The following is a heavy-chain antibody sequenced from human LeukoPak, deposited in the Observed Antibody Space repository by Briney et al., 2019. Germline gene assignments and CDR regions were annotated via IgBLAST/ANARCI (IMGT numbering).Heavy chain of an antibody. CDR3: ARGILTIFGVAPYYYYMDV. CDR1: GGTFSSYA. V-gene: IGHV1-69*05. J-gene: IGHJ6*03. CDR2: IIPIFGTA. Sequence: SVKVSCKASGGTFSSYAISWVRQAPGQGLEWMGGIIPIFGTANYAQKFQGRVTITTDESTSTAYMELSSLRSEDTAVYYCARGILTIFGVAPYYYYMDVWGKGTTVTVSS. D-gene: IGHD3-3*01.